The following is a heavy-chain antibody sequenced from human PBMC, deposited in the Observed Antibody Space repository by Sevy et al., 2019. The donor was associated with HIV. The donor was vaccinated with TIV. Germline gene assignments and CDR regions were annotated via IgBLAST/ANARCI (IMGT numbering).Heavy chain of an antibody. CDR1: GYTFNNYI. D-gene: IGHD2-15*01. CDR2: VNTASGDT. Sequence: ASVKVSCRGSGYTFNNYIIYWVRQAPGQSLEWMGWVNTASGDTKYSQKFQGRLIITTDTSARTVYMELNSLRSEDTAFYFCVRDFCSGGSCYSAFVYWGQGTLVTVSS. J-gene: IGHJ4*02. V-gene: IGHV1-3*04. CDR3: VRDFCSGGSCYSAFVY.